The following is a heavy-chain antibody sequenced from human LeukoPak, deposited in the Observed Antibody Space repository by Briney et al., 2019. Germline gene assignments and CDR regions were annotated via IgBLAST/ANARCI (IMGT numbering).Heavy chain of an antibody. D-gene: IGHD6-13*01. Sequence: GGSLRLSCAASGLTFSNYAMTWVRQAPGKGLEWASGISAGGGNTYNADSVKGRFTISRDNSKNTLYLQMNSLRAEDTAVYYCAKHLDYSSSHMDCWGQGTLVTVSS. V-gene: IGHV3-23*01. J-gene: IGHJ4*02. CDR1: GLTFSNYA. CDR3: AKHLDYSSSHMDC. CDR2: ISAGGGNT.